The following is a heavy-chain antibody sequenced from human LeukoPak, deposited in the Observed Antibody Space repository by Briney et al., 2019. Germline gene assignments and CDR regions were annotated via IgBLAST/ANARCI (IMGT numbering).Heavy chain of an antibody. CDR1: GYTFTSYA. CDR2: INAGNGNT. Sequence: GASVKVSCKASGYTFTSYAMHWVRQAPGQRLEWMGWINAGNGNTKYSQKFQGRVTITRDTSASTAYMELSSLRSEDTAVHYCARDRGYCSSTSCRRVWFDPWGQGTLVTVSS. J-gene: IGHJ5*02. V-gene: IGHV1-3*01. CDR3: ARDRGYCSSTSCRRVWFDP. D-gene: IGHD2-2*01.